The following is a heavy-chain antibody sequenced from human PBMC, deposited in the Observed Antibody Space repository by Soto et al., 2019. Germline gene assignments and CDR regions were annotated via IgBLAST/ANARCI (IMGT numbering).Heavy chain of an antibody. Sequence: EVQLVESGGGLVQPGGSLRLSCAASGFTFSVYWMHWVRQAPGKGLVWVSRMNTDGSRTNYADSAQGRFTISRDDAKSTLYQQVNDLRAEDTAVYYGVRGVVGHYDGHGYLGRRWGQGPLVTVSS. CDR1: GFTFSVYW. CDR2: MNTDGSRT. V-gene: IGHV3-74*01. D-gene: IGHD3-22*01. CDR3: VRGVVGHYDGHGYLGRR. J-gene: IGHJ4*02.